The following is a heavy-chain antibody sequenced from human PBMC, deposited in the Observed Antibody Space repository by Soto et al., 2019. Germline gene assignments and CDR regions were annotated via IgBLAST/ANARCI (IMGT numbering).Heavy chain of an antibody. CDR1: GGSFSGYY. CDR2: IDHSGST. V-gene: IGHV4-34*01. D-gene: IGHD6-6*01. CDR3: ARSIGFARCWPVSLINNWFDP. J-gene: IGHJ5*02. Sequence: SETLSLTCGVNGGSFSGYYWNWIRQSPGKGLEWIGEIDHSGSTNYNPSLNSRVTILVDTSRSQLSLKLSFVTAADTAIYYCARSIGFARCWPVSLINNWFDPWGQGTLVTVSS.